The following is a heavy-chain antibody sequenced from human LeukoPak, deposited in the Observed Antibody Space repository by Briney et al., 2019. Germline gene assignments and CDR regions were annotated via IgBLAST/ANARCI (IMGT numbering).Heavy chain of an antibody. D-gene: IGHD4-17*01. CDR1: GGSFSGHY. CDR2: INHNGIT. CDR3: ARAHYDGDYQYYFDY. V-gene: IGHV4-34*01. Sequence: PSETLSLTCAVYGGSFSGHYWTWIRQPPGKGLEWIGEINHNGITNYNPSLKSRVTCSVDTSKNQFSLKLNSVTAADTAVYYCARAHYDGDYQYYFDYWGQGIPVTVSS. J-gene: IGHJ4*02.